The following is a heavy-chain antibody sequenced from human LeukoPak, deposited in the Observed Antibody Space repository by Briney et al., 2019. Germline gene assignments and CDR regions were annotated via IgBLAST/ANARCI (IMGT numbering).Heavy chain of an antibody. CDR2: IYYSGST. CDR1: GGSISSSNW. V-gene: IGHV4-4*02. D-gene: IGHD6-19*01. J-gene: IGHJ5*02. CDR3: ARASSSAYNWFDP. Sequence: SETLSLTCAVSGGSISSSNWWSWVRQPPGKGLEWIGYIYYSGSTNYNPSLKSRVTISVDTSKNQFSLKLSSVTAADTAVYYCARASSSAYNWFDPWGQGTLVTVSS.